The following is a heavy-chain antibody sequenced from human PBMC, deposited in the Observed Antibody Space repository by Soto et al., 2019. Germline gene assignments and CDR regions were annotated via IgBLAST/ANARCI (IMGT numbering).Heavy chain of an antibody. D-gene: IGHD4-17*01. CDR3: ASVRDYGDLDY. J-gene: IGHJ4*02. V-gene: IGHV6-1*01. CDR1: GDSVSTNSGA. CDR2: TFYRSRWYS. Sequence: SQTLSLTCAISGDSVSTNSGAWNWIRQSPSRGLEWLGRTFYRSRWYSDYADSVKGRISINSDTSKNQFSLQLSSVTPEDTAVYYCASVRDYGDLDYWGQGTLVTVSS.